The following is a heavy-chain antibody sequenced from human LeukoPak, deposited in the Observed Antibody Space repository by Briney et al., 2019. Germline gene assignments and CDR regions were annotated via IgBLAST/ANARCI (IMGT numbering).Heavy chain of an antibody. D-gene: IGHD3-3*01. V-gene: IGHV3-7*03. J-gene: IGHJ4*02. CDR2: IKQDGSEK. Sequence: GGSLRLSCAASGFTFSSYWTSWVRQAPGKGLEWVANIKQDGSEKYYVDSVKGRFTISRDNAKNSLYLQMNSLRAEDTAVYYCAREDSPIRFLEWLTPLDYWGQGTLVTVSS. CDR1: GFTFSSYW. CDR3: AREDSPIRFLEWLTPLDY.